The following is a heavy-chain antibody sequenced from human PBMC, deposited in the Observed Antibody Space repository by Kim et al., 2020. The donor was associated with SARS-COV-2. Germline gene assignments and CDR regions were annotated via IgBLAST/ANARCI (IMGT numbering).Heavy chain of an antibody. V-gene: IGHV1-18*04. J-gene: IGHJ3*02. CDR3: ARDIGILEWLLLPGGLDAFDI. Sequence: ASVKVSCKASGYTFTSYGISWVRQAPGQGLEWMGWISAYNGNTNYAQKLQGRVTMTTDTSTSTAYMELRSLRSDDTAVYYCARDIGILEWLLLPGGLDAFDIWGQGTMVTVSS. CDR1: GYTFTSYG. CDR2: ISAYNGNT. D-gene: IGHD3-3*01.